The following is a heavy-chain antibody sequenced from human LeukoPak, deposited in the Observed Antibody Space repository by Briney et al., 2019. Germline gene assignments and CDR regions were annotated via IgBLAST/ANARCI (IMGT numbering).Heavy chain of an antibody. Sequence: GGSLRLSCAASGFTFSSYWMHWVRQAPGKGLVWVSRINSDGSSTSYADSVKGRFTISGDNAKNTLYLQMNSLRAEDTAVYYCASVRFGELWDDAFDIWGQGTMVTVSS. J-gene: IGHJ3*02. CDR2: INSDGSST. V-gene: IGHV3-74*01. D-gene: IGHD3-10*01. CDR1: GFTFSSYW. CDR3: ASVRFGELWDDAFDI.